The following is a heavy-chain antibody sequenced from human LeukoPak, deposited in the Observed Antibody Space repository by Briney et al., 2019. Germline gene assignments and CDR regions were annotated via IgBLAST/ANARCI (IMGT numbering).Heavy chain of an antibody. CDR3: ARDPYYYDGTVYSSPDSYFDY. V-gene: IGHV3-7*01. J-gene: IGHJ4*02. CDR2: IKQDGSEK. CDR1: GFTFSSYW. Sequence: PGGSLRLSCAASGFTFSSYWMSWVRQAPGKGLEWVANIKQDGSEKYYVDSVKGRFTISRDNAKNSLYLQMSSLRAEDTAVYYCARDPYYYDGTVYSSPDSYFDYWGQGTLVTVSS. D-gene: IGHD3-22*01.